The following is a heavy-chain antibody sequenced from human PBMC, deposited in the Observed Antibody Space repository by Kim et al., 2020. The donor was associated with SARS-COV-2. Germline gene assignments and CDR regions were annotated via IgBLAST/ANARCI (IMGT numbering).Heavy chain of an antibody. J-gene: IGHJ6*01. Sequence: SETLSLTCTVSGGSINSFYWSWTRQPPGKGLEWIGYISYIGNTNYNPSLKSRVTISVDTSKTQFSLKLSSVTAADTAVYYCARASGTVTTFYYHGMDVWG. D-gene: IGHD4-4*01. V-gene: IGHV4-59*01. CDR2: ISYIGNT. CDR1: GGSINSFY. CDR3: ARASGTVTTFYYHGMDV.